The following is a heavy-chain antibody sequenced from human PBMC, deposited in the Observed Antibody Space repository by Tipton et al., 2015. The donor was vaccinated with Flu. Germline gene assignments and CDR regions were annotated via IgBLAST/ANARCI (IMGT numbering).Heavy chain of an antibody. CDR1: GGSFSGYY. D-gene: IGHD4-17*01. Sequence: TLSLTCAVYGGSFSGYYWSWIRQPPGKGLEWIGEINHSGSTNYNPSLKSRVTISVDTSKNQFSLKLSSVTAADTAVYYCARVSGDGDYYIDYWGQGTLVTVSS. V-gene: IGHV4-34*01. CDR3: ARVSGDGDYYIDY. CDR2: INHSGST. J-gene: IGHJ4*02.